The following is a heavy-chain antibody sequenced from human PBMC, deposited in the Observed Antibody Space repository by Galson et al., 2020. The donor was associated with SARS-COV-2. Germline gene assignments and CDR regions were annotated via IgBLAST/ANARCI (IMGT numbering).Heavy chain of an antibody. Sequence: SLKISCAASGFTFSSHWMHWVRQAPGEGLVWVSRINSDGSITTYADSVKGRFTISRDNAKNTLYLQMNSLRAEDTAIYYCTRDPLYGTAAATFNGHWGQGTLVTVSS. D-gene: IGHD6-13*01. V-gene: IGHV3-74*03. CDR1: GFTFSSHW. CDR3: TRDPLYGTAAATFNGH. CDR2: INSDGSIT. J-gene: IGHJ4*02.